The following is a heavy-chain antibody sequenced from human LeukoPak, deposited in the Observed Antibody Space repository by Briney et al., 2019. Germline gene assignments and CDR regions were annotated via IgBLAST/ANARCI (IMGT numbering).Heavy chain of an antibody. J-gene: IGHJ4*02. Sequence: AASVKVSCNTFGYNFYDADSHLHWVRQAPGQGLEWMGRIDPRSGGTAYAQNLQGRVTMTWDTSITTGYMDLTRLRSDDTAMYYCARDKRGSPDYWGQGTPVVVSS. CDR1: GYNFYDADSH. V-gene: IGHV1-2*06. CDR3: ARDKRGSPDY. D-gene: IGHD1-1*01. CDR2: IDPRSGGT.